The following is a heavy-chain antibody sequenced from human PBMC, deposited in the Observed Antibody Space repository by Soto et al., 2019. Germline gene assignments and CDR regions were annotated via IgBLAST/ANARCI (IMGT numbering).Heavy chain of an antibody. J-gene: IGHJ4*02. Sequence: PSETLSLTCTVSGGSINSSDYYWTWIRQHPEKGLEWIGCIYYSGSTYYNPSLRSRVTISVDTSKNQFSLKLSSVTAADTAVYYCARLGGYYQAFDSWGQGTLVTVSS. V-gene: IGHV4-39*07. CDR2: IYYSGST. D-gene: IGHD3-22*01. CDR3: ARLGGYYQAFDS. CDR1: GGSINSSDYY.